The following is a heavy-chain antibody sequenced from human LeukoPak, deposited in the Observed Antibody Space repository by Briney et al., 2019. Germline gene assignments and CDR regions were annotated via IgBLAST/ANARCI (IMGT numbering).Heavy chain of an antibody. D-gene: IGHD2-21*01. J-gene: IGHJ3*02. CDR2: IVVGSGNT. CDR3: AAAPSIHDAFDI. V-gene: IGHV1-58*01. Sequence: RGWIVVGSGNTNYAQKFQERVTITRDMSTSTAYMELSSLRSEDTAVYYCAAAPSIHDAFDIWGQGTMVTVSS.